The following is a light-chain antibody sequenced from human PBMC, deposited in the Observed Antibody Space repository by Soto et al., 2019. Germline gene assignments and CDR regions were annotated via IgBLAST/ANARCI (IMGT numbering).Light chain of an antibody. CDR2: AAS. CDR3: QQYYSYPLT. Sequence: IQMAQSPSSLSASTGDRVTITCRASQGISSYLAWYQQKPGKAPKLLIYAASTLQSGVPSRFSGSGSGTDFTLTISCLQSEDFATYYCQQYYSYPLTFGGGTKVDIK. J-gene: IGKJ4*01. V-gene: IGKV1-8*01. CDR1: QGISSY.